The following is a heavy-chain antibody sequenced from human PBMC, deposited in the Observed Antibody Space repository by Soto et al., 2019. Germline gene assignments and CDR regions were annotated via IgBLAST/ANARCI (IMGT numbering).Heavy chain of an antibody. CDR1: GGSISSSSYY. CDR3: ARLRSGSYYTHDYFQH. CDR2: IYYRGST. J-gene: IGHJ1*01. D-gene: IGHD1-26*01. Sequence: QLQLQESGPGLVKPSETLSLTCTVSGGSISSSSYYWGWIRQPPGKGLEWSGSIYYRGSTYYNPSIKSRVTISVYTSKNQVSLKLSSVTAADTAVYYCARLRSGSYYTHDYFQHWGQGTLVTVAS. V-gene: IGHV4-39*01.